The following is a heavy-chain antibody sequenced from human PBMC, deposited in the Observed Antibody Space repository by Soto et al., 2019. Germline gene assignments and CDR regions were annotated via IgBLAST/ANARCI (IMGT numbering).Heavy chain of an antibody. CDR2: IYTSGST. J-gene: IGHJ6*02. Sequence: PATPSVTCTVTGDSISSYYWRWIRQPAGKGLEWIGRIYTSGSTNYNPSLKSRVTMSVDTSKNQFSLKLSSVTAADTAVYYCARDGYCSSTSCYPPYYYYGMDVWGQGTTVTVSS. V-gene: IGHV4-4*07. D-gene: IGHD2-2*01. CDR3: ARDGYCSSTSCYPPYYYYGMDV. CDR1: GDSISSYY.